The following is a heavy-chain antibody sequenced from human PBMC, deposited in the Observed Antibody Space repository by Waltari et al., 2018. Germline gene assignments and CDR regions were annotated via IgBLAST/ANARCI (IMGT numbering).Heavy chain of an antibody. J-gene: IGHJ4*02. CDR1: GGSFRGYY. CDR2: TTDSGRT. CDR3: ARGDGTGKYGY. Sequence: QVQLQQWGAGLLKPSETLSLTCAVYGGSFRGYYWSWIRQPPGKGLEWIGKTTDSGRTNYNPSLKSRISISVDTSKKQFSLTVFSVTAADAAVYYCARGDGTGKYGYWGQGTRVTVSS. V-gene: IGHV4-34*02. D-gene: IGHD1-1*01.